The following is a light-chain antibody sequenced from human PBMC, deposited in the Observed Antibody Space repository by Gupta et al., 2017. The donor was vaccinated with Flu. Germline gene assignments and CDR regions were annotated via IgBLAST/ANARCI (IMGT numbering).Light chain of an antibody. CDR3: QQLNNYFTLT. Sequence: SFLSASVGDSVNITCRASQGISNFLAWYQQKPGKAPNVLIYAASALQSGVPSRFSGTGSGTEFTLTISSLQPEDCATYYCQQLNNYFTLTFGGGTKVEIK. CDR2: AAS. CDR1: QGISNF. V-gene: IGKV1-9*01. J-gene: IGKJ4*01.